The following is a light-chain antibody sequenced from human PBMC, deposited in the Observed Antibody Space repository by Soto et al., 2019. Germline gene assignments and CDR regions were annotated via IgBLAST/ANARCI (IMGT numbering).Light chain of an antibody. CDR2: EGS. Sequence: QSALTQPASVSGSPGQSITISCTGTSSDVGSYNLVSWYQQHPGKAPKLMIYEGSKRPSGVSNRFSGSNSDNTASLTISGLQAEDEADYYCRSYASSSTLVFGGGTKLTVL. J-gene: IGLJ3*02. V-gene: IGLV2-23*01. CDR1: SSDVGSYNL. CDR3: RSYASSSTLV.